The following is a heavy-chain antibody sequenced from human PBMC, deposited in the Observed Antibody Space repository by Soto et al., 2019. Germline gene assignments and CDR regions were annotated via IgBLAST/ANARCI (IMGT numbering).Heavy chain of an antibody. CDR1: GFTFSTYA. Sequence: GGSLRLSCAASGFTFSTYAMSWVRQAPGKGLEWVSTISDNGDRTYYAASVKGRFTISRDNSKNTLYLLMNSLSAEDTALYYCAKVHGSGTYYNFPDYWGQGTLVTVSS. J-gene: IGHJ4*02. V-gene: IGHV3-23*01. CDR2: ISDNGDRT. D-gene: IGHD3-10*01. CDR3: AKVHGSGTYYNFPDY.